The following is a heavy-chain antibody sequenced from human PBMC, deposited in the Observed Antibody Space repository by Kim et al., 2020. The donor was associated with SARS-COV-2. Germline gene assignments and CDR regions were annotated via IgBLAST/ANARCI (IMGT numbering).Heavy chain of an antibody. J-gene: IGHJ2*01. CDR1: GFTFGSYA. D-gene: IGHD3-22*01. V-gene: IGHV3-23*01. Sequence: GGSLRLSCAASGFTFGSYAMNWVRQAPGKGLEWVSTISMNSGTTYYADSVQGRFTISRDNSNQTLFLQMSNLRAEDTAVYYCARDRITMIVELIDTVEGYFDLWGRGTLVTVSS. CDR2: ISMNSGTT. CDR3: ARDRITMIVELIDTVEGYFDL.